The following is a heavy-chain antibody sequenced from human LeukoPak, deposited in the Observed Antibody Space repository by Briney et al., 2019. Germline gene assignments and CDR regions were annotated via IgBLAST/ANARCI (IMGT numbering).Heavy chain of an antibody. CDR3: ARAFYPGYYSYMAV. J-gene: IGHJ6*03. CDR1: GFTVSSNY. D-gene: IGHD3-3*02. CDR2: INHSGST. V-gene: IGHV4-34*01. Sequence: GSLRLSCAASGFTVSSNYMSWVRQPPGKGLEWIGEINHSGSTNYNPSLKSRVTISVDTSKNQFSLKLSSVTAADTAVYYCARAFYPGYYSYMAVWGKGTTVTVSS.